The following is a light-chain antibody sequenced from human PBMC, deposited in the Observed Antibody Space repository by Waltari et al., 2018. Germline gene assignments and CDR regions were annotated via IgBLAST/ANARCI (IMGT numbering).Light chain of an antibody. CDR2: KVS. V-gene: IGKV2-30*01. J-gene: IGKJ2*01. Sequence: DVVMTQSPLSLPVTLGQPASISCRSSQSLVYKDGNTYLNWFQQRPGQSPRRLIYKVSNRDSVVPDRFSGSGSDTDFTLKISRVEAEDVGVYYCMQGRHWPYTFGQGTKLEIK. CDR1: QSLVYKDGNTY. CDR3: MQGRHWPYT.